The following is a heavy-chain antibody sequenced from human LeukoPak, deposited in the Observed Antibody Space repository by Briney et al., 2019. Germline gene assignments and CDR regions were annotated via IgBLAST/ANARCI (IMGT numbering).Heavy chain of an antibody. D-gene: IGHD6-19*01. Sequence: GGSLRLSCAASGFTFSNYAMHWVRQAPGKGLEWVAVFWYDGTNKYYTDSVKGRFTISRDNSKNTLYLQMNSLRAEDTAVYHCARDQWGNGWSGSFDSWGQGTLVTVSS. V-gene: IGHV3-33*01. CDR2: FWYDGTNK. J-gene: IGHJ4*02. CDR3: ARDQWGNGWSGSFDS. CDR1: GFTFSNYA.